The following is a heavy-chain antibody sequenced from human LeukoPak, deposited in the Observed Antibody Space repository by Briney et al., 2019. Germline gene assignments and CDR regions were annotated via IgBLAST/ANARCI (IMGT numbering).Heavy chain of an antibody. J-gene: IGHJ4*02. CDR2: ISGSGGST. D-gene: IGHD5-24*01. Sequence: SGGSLRLSCAASGFTFSTYAMSWVRQAPGKGLEWVSSISGSGGSTYYADSVKGRFTISRDNAKNSLYLQMNSLRAEDTAVYYCARTDGYNWVYWGQGTLVTVSS. CDR1: GFTFSTYA. CDR3: ARTDGYNWVY. V-gene: IGHV3-23*01.